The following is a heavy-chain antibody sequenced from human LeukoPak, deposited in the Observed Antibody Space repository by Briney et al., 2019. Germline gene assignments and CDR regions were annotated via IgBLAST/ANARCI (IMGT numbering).Heavy chain of an antibody. Sequence: SGTLSLTCAVSGGSISSGNWWSWVRQPPGKGLEWIGEIYYTGSTNYNPSLKSRVTISVDKSKNQFSLKLSSVTAADTAVYYCARGIVATNQNFDYWGQGTLVTVSS. CDR2: IYYTGST. V-gene: IGHV4-4*02. CDR3: ARGIVATNQNFDY. D-gene: IGHD5-12*01. J-gene: IGHJ4*02. CDR1: GGSISSGNW.